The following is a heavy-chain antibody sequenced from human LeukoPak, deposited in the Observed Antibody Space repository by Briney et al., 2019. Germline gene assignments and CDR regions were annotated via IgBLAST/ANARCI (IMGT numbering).Heavy chain of an antibody. CDR3: ARLQSSSSSRRAGYYYYYMDV. D-gene: IGHD6-6*01. Sequence: SVKVSFKASGGTFSSYAISWVRQAPGQGLEWMGGIIPIFGTANYAQKFQGRVTITTDESTSTAYMELSSLRSEDTAVYYCARLQSSSSSRRAGYYYYYMDVWGKGTTVTVSS. J-gene: IGHJ6*03. CDR2: IIPIFGTA. V-gene: IGHV1-69*05. CDR1: GGTFSSYA.